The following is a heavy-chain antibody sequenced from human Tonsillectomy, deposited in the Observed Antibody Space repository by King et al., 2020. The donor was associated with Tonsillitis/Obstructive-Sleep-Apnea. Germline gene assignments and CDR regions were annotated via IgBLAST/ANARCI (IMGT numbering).Heavy chain of an antibody. CDR1: GYTFTGYY. Sequence: VQLVESGAEVKKPGASVKVSCEASGYTFTGYYLHWVRQAPGQGLEWMGWINPNSGGTNYAQNFQGWVTMTRDTSISTAYMARSRLRSDDTDVYYCARGNFGVVIEYYFDYWGQGTLVTVSS. CDR3: ARGNFGVVIEYYFDY. V-gene: IGHV1-2*04. CDR2: INPNSGGT. D-gene: IGHD3-3*01. J-gene: IGHJ4*02.